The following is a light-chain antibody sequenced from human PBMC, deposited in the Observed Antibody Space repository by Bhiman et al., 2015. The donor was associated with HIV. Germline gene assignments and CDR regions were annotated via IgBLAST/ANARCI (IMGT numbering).Light chain of an antibody. CDR3: CSYTGSSSTYYV. CDR1: SSDVGGYKY. V-gene: IGLV2-14*03. Sequence: QSALTQPASVSGSPGQSITISCTGTSSDVGGYKYVSWFQQHPGKAPKLLIYDVNKRPSGLSNRFSGSKSGNTASLTISGLQAEDEADYYCCSYTGSSSTYYVFGTGTKVTVL. CDR2: DVN. J-gene: IGLJ1*01.